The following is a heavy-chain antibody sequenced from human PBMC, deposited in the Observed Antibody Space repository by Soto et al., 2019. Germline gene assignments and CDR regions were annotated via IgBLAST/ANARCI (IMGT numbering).Heavy chain of an antibody. CDR1: GGTFSSYA. J-gene: IGHJ6*02. Sequence: QVQLVQSGAEVKKPGSSVKVSCKASGGTFSSYAISWVRQAPGQGLEWMGGIIHVFGTTNNAQKFQGRVTITEDYAKSTAYMELSSLRSEDTAVYYCAATWVEGIAAASSYYYCGRTVWGQGTTVTVSS. V-gene: IGHV1-69*01. CDR3: AATWVEGIAAASSYYYCGRTV. D-gene: IGHD6-13*01. CDR2: IIHVFGTT.